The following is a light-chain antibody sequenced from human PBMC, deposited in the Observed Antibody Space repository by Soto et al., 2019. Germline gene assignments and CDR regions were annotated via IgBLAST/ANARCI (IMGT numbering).Light chain of an antibody. CDR1: QDISNF. Sequence: EIVLAQSPATLSLSPGERATLSCRASQDISNFLAWYQQRPGQAPRLLIYDASNRATGIPARFSGSGSGTDFTLTIVGLEPGDFAIYYCQQRASWPPFTFGQGTKLEV. CDR2: DAS. J-gene: IGKJ2*01. CDR3: QQRASWPPFT. V-gene: IGKV3-11*01.